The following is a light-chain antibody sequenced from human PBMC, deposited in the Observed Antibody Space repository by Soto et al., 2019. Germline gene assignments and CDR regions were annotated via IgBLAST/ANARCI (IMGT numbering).Light chain of an antibody. J-gene: IGLJ2*01. Sequence: QSVLTQPPSASGTPGQRVTISCSGSSSNIGSNTVNLYQQLPGTAPKLLIYSNNQRPSGVPDRFSGSKSGTSASLAISGLHSEDEADYYCAAWDDSLNGVVFGGGTKVTVL. CDR3: AAWDDSLNGVV. CDR1: SSNIGSNT. V-gene: IGLV1-44*01. CDR2: SNN.